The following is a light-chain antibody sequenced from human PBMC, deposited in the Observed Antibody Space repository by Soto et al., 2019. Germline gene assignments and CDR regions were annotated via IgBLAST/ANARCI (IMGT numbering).Light chain of an antibody. V-gene: IGLV2-14*01. CDR3: SSYTSSSTWV. CDR1: SSDVGGYNY. Sequence: QSVLTQPASVSGSPGQSITISCTGTSSDVGGYNYVSWYQQHPGKAPKLMIYEVSNRPSGVSNRFSGSKSGNTASLTISGLQAEDEADYYCSSYTSSSTWVFCGWTKLTVL. J-gene: IGLJ3*02. CDR2: EVS.